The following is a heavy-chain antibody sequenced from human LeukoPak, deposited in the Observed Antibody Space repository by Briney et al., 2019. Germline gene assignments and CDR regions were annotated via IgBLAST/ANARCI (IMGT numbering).Heavy chain of an antibody. Sequence: PGGSLRLSCAASGFTFSSYAMSWVRRAPGKGLEWVSAISGSGGSTYYADSVKGRFTISRGNSKNTLYLQMNSLRAEDTAVYYCAKVEMAYFDYWGQGTLVIVSS. CDR2: ISGSGGST. V-gene: IGHV3-23*01. CDR1: GFTFSSYA. D-gene: IGHD5-24*01. J-gene: IGHJ4*02. CDR3: AKVEMAYFDY.